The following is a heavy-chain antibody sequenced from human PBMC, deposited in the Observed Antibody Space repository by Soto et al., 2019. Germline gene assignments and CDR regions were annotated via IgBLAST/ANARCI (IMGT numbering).Heavy chain of an antibody. CDR1: GFTFSSYG. CDR3: AKARQAQSHYYYGMDV. Sequence: PGGSLRLSCAASGFTFSSYGMHWVRQAPGKGLEWVAVIWYDGSNKYYADSVKGRFTISRDSSNNTLYLQMNSLRGEDTAIYYCAKARQAQSHYYYGMDVWGQGTPVTVSS. J-gene: IGHJ6*02. V-gene: IGHV3-33*06. CDR2: IWYDGSNK. D-gene: IGHD6-19*01.